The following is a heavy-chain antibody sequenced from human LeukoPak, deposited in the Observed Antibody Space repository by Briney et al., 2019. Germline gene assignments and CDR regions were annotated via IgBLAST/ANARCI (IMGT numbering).Heavy chain of an antibody. J-gene: IGHJ3*02. CDR2: IYYSGRT. Sequence: PSETLSLTCTVSGGSVSSGSYYWSWIRQPPGKGLEWIGYIYYSGRTNYNPSLKSRVTISIDTSKNQFSLKLSSVTAADTAVYYCARSVESGFDIWGQGTMVTVSS. CDR1: GGSVSSGSYY. CDR3: ARSVESGFDI. V-gene: IGHV4-61*01. D-gene: IGHD3-3*01.